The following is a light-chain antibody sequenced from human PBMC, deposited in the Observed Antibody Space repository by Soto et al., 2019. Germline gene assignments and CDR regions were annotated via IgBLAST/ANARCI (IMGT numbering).Light chain of an antibody. CDR3: CSYAGRSTVI. V-gene: IGLV2-23*01. CDR2: EGN. CDR1: SGDIGTYNL. Sequence: QSVLTQPASVSGSPGQSITISCTGTSGDIGTYNLVSWYQQHPGRAPKLIIFEGNKRPSGVSNRFSASKSGNTASLAVSGLQAEDEAYYHCCSYAGRSTVICGGGTKLTVL. J-gene: IGLJ2*01.